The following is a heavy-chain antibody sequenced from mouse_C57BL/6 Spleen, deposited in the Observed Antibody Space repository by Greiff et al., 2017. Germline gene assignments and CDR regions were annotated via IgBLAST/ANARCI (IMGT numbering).Heavy chain of an antibody. Sequence: VQLKASGAELVRPGASVKLSCTASGFNIKDDYMHWVKQRPEQGLEWIGWIDPENGDTEYASKFQGKATITADTSSNTAYLQLSSLTSEDTAVYYCTTGGRGFDYWGQGTTLTVSS. V-gene: IGHV14-4*01. CDR1: GFNIKDDY. D-gene: IGHD3-3*01. CDR3: TTGGRGFDY. CDR2: IDPENGDT. J-gene: IGHJ2*01.